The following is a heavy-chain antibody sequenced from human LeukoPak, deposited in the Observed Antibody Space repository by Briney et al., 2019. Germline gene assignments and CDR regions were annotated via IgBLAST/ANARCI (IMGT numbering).Heavy chain of an antibody. CDR2: IYYTGST. V-gene: IGHV4-31*03. D-gene: IGHD3-22*01. J-gene: IGHJ4*02. CDR3: ARGWYDSSGFIFDY. CDR1: GGSISSGPYY. Sequence: SETLSLTCTVSGGSISSGPYYWSWIRQHPGKGLEWIGYIYYTGSTYYNPSLESRINLSVDTSKNQFSLKMSSVTAADTAVYYCARGWYDSSGFIFDYWGQGTLVTVSS.